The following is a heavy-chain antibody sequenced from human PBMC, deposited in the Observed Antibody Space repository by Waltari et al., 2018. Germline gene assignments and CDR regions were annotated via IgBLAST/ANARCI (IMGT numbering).Heavy chain of an antibody. CDR3: VRAGARGVGATTGYYYYGMDV. Sequence: QVQLQESGPGLVKPSETLSLTCTVSGGSITSYYWSWIRQPPGKGLEWIGYIYYSGSTNYHPSLKSRVTITVDTSKNQFSLKLSSVTAADTAVYYCVRAGARGVGATTGYYYYGMDVWGQGTTVTVSS. CDR2: IYYSGST. CDR1: GGSITSYY. J-gene: IGHJ6*02. D-gene: IGHD1-26*01. V-gene: IGHV4-59*01.